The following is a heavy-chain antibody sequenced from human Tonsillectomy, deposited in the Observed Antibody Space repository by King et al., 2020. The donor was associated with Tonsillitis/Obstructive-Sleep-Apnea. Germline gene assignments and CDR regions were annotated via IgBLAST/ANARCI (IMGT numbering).Heavy chain of an antibody. D-gene: IGHD3-3*01. CDR2: IXSKANXYAT. CDR3: TRGCQTISGDWYYCGMDV. CDR1: GFTFSGSA. Sequence: DVQLVESGGGLVQPGGSLKLSCAASGFTFSGSAMHWVRQASGKGLEWVGRIXSKANXYATAYAASVKGRFTISRDDSKNTAYLQMNSLKTEDTAVYYCTRGCQTISGDWYYCGMDVWGRGTTVTVSS. V-gene: IGHV3-73*01. J-gene: IGHJ6*02.